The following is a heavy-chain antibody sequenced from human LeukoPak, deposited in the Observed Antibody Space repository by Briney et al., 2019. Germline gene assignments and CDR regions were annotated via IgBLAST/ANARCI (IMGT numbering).Heavy chain of an antibody. Sequence: GASVKVSCKASGYTFTSYGISWVRQAPGQGLEWMGWISAYNGNTNYAQKLQGRVTMTTDTSTSTAYMELRSLRSDDTAVYYWARGAGVVVITTIDYWGQGTLVTVSS. CDR3: ARGAGVVVITTIDY. V-gene: IGHV1-18*01. CDR1: GYTFTSYG. J-gene: IGHJ4*02. CDR2: ISAYNGNT. D-gene: IGHD3-22*01.